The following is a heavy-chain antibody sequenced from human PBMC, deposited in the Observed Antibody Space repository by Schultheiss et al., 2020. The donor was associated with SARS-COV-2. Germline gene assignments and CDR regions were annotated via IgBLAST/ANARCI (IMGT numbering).Heavy chain of an antibody. CDR2: ISAYNGNT. J-gene: IGHJ1*01. D-gene: IGHD6-13*01. CDR1: GYTFTSYG. CDR3: ARGRGAYSSSWYRDRPTKYFQH. V-gene: IGHV1-18*04. Sequence: ASVKVSCKASGYTFTSYGISWVRQAPGQGLEWMGWISAYNGNTNYAQKLQGRVTMTTDTSTSTAYMELRSLRSDDTAVYYCARGRGAYSSSWYRDRPTKYFQHWGQGTLVTVSS.